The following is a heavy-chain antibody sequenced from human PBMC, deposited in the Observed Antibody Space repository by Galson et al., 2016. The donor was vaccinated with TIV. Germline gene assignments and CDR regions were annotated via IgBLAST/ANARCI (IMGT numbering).Heavy chain of an antibody. CDR3: ARVAPIAVAGHAFDS. CDR1: GFTFGSYW. Sequence: SLRLSCAASGFTFGSYWMHWVRQAPGKGLEWVSAISGSGATTYYADSVKGRFTISRDNSKNTLYVQMNSLRADDTAVYFCARVAPIAVAGHAFDSWGQGTLVTVSS. V-gene: IGHV3-23*01. J-gene: IGHJ4*02. D-gene: IGHD6-19*01. CDR2: ISGSGATT.